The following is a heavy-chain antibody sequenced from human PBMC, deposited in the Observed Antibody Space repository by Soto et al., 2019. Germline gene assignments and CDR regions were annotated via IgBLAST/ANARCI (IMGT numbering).Heavy chain of an antibody. V-gene: IGHV4-4*07. CDR2: IYSDVTI. CDR1: GGSISGYF. CDR3: ARESRDSGSSRGVDH. D-gene: IGHD6-19*01. Sequence: SETLSLTCTVSGGSISGYFWTWIRQPAGKGLEWIGRIYSDVTINSNPSLKSRVTMSVDTSKSQFSLKLSSVTAADTAVYYCARESRDSGSSRGVDHWGQGTLVTVPS. J-gene: IGHJ4*02.